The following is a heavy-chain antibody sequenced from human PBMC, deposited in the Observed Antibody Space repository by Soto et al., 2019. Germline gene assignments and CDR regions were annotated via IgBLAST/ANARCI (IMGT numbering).Heavy chain of an antibody. CDR3: AREGPYYDILTGYSPSVD. CDR2: IIPILGIA. CDR1: GGTFSSYT. D-gene: IGHD3-9*01. V-gene: IGHV1-69*08. Sequence: QVQLVQSGAEVKKPGSSVKVSCKASGGTFSSYTISWVRQAPGQGLEWMGRIIPILGIANYAQKFQGRVTITADKSTSTAYMELSSLRSEDTAVYYCAREGPYYDILTGYSPSVDWGQGTLVTVSS. J-gene: IGHJ4*02.